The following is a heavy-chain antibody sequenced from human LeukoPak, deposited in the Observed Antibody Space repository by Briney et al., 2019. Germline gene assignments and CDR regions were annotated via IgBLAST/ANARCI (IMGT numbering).Heavy chain of an antibody. CDR2: INTNTGNP. D-gene: IGHD3-3*01. CDR1: GYTFTSYA. CDR3: ARELRFLEWYPSYYYYGMDV. J-gene: IGHJ6*02. V-gene: IGHV7-4-1*02. Sequence: ASVNVSCKASGYTFTSYAMNWVRQAPGQGLEWMGWINTNTGNPTYAQGFTGRFVFSLDTSVSTAYLQISSLKAEDTAVYYCARELRFLEWYPSYYYYGMDVWGQGTTVTISS.